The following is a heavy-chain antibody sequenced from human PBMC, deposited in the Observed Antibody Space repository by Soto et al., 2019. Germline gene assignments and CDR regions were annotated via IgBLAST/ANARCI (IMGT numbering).Heavy chain of an antibody. V-gene: IGHV4-31*03. J-gene: IGHJ5*02. CDR3: ARDSSCSSTSCYGWFDP. Sequence: SETLSLTCTVSGGSISSGGYYWSWIRQHPGKGLEWIGYIYYSGSTYYNPSLKSRVTISVDASKNQFSLKLSSVTAADTAVYYCARDSSCSSTSCYGWFDPWGQGTLVTVSS. CDR2: IYYSGST. CDR1: GGSISSGGYY. D-gene: IGHD2-2*01.